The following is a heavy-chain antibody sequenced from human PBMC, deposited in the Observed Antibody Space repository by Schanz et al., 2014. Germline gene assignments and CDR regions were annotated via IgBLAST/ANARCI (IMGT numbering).Heavy chain of an antibody. V-gene: IGHV4-4*02. D-gene: IGHD2-2*01. CDR1: GGFISSINW. CDR2: INNSGST. J-gene: IGHJ4*02. Sequence: QVQLQESGPGLVKPSGTLSLTCAVSGGFISSINWWSLVRQSPGTGREWIGEINNSGSTNYNPSLKSRVTISLAKSKSKFSLTLNAVPAADTAVYYCARDERDLPRSLFVFWGQGTLVTVSS. CDR3: ARDERDLPRSLFVF.